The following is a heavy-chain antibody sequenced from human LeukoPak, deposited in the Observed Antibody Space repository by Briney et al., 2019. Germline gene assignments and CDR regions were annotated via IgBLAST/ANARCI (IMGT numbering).Heavy chain of an antibody. V-gene: IGHV4-39*01. J-gene: IGHJ5*02. D-gene: IGHD1-26*01. CDR3: ARHRATVYWFDP. Sequence: ASETLSLTCTVPGASISISSYYWGWIRQPPGKGLEWIGSIYYSGSTYYNPSLQSRVTMSVDTPKNQFSLKLSSVTAADTAVYYCARHRATVYWFDPWGQGTLVTVSS. CDR2: IYYSGST. CDR1: GASISISSYY.